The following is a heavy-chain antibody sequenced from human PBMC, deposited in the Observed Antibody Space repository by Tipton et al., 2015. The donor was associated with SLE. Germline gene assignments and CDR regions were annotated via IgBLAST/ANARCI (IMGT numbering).Heavy chain of an antibody. V-gene: IGHV3-73*01. D-gene: IGHD1-1*01. Sequence: SLRLSCAASGFDFSGSAMHWVRQASGKGVEWIGRIRSKVHSYAAAYATSMQGRFILSRDDSKNTVSLQMNSLKTEDTGVYYCTRLVWGERRDFWGQGTLVTVSS. J-gene: IGHJ4*02. CDR2: IRSKVHSYAA. CDR1: GFDFSGSA. CDR3: TRLVWGERRDF.